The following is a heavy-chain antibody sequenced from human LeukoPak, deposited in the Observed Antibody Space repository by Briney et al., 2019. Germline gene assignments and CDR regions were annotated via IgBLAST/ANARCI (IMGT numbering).Heavy chain of an antibody. Sequence: PSETLSLTCTVSGGSISNYYWSWIRQPPGEGLEWIGYIYYSGSTNYNPSLKSRVTISVDTSKNQLSLKVSSVTAADTALYYCARYYSGWSRFDYWGQGTLVTVSS. CDR2: IYYSGST. D-gene: IGHD6-19*01. CDR1: GGSISNYY. CDR3: ARYYSGWSRFDY. J-gene: IGHJ4*02. V-gene: IGHV4-59*01.